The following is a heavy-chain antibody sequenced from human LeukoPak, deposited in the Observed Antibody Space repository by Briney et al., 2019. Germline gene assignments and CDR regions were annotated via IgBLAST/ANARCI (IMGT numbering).Heavy chain of an antibody. CDR3: SKESGAFCPFGY. J-gene: IGHJ4*02. CDR2: VSLAGQT. Sequence: SETLSLTCDVSGGSISNTNWWSWVRPPPGQGLEWIGEVSLAGQTNYNPSLNGRVTMSLDESSNPLSLKLTSVTAADTAIYHCSKESGAFCPFGYWGQGTLVIVPS. D-gene: IGHD1-26*01. V-gene: IGHV4-4*02. CDR1: GGSISNTNW.